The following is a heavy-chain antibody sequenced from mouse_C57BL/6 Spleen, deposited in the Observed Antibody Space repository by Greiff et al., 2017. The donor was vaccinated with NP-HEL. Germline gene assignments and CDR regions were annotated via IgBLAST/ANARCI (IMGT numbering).Heavy chain of an antibody. CDR1: GYTFTDYN. J-gene: IGHJ1*03. CDR2: INPNNGGT. CDR3: ARDPFSYWYFDV. Sequence: EVQLQQSGPELVKPGASVKIPCKASGYTFTDYNMDWVKQSHGKSLEWIGDINPNNGGTIYNQKFKGKATLTVDKSSSTAYMERRSLTSEDTAVYYFARDPFSYWYFDVWGTGTTVTVSS. V-gene: IGHV1-18*01.